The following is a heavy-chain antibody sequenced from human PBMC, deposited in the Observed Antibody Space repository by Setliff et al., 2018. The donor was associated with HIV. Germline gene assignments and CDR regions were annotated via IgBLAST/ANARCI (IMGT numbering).Heavy chain of an antibody. CDR1: GYTFTSYG. Sequence: ASVKVSCKASGYTFTSYGISWVRQAPGQGLEWMGWISAYNGNTNYAQKLQGRVTITTDESTSMVYMELRSLRYEDAAVYYCARGGGSDGYFFDHWGQGTLVTVSS. J-gene: IGHJ4*02. D-gene: IGHD2-15*01. V-gene: IGHV1-18*01. CDR2: ISAYNGNT. CDR3: ARGGGSDGYFFDH.